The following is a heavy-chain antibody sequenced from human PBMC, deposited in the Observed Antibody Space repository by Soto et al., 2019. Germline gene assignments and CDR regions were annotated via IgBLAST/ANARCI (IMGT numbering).Heavy chain of an antibody. Sequence: PGGSLRLSCAASGFTFSSYSMNWVRQAPGKGLEWVSSISSSSSYIYYADSVKGRFTISRDNAKNSLYLQMNSLRAEDTAVYYCARDFGDYVWGSYPYWGQGTLVTVSS. D-gene: IGHD3-16*01. CDR1: GFTFSSYS. V-gene: IGHV3-21*01. CDR2: ISSSSSYI. CDR3: ARDFGDYVWGSYPY. J-gene: IGHJ4*02.